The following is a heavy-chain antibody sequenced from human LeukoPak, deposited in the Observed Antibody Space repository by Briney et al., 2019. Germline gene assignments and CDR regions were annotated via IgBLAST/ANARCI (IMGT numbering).Heavy chain of an antibody. CDR2: MNPNSGNT. J-gene: IGHJ5*02. Sequence: ASVKVSCKASGYTFTSYDINWVRQATGQRLEWMGWMNPNSGNTGYAQEFQGRVTMTRNTSISTAYMELSSLRSEDTAVYYCARVDDILTGYFWFDPWGQGTLVTVSS. CDR1: GYTFTSYD. CDR3: ARVDDILTGYFWFDP. D-gene: IGHD3-9*01. V-gene: IGHV1-8*01.